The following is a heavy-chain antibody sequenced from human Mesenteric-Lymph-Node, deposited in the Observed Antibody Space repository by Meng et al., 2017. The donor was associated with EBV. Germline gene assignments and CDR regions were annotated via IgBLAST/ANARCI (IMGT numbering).Heavy chain of an antibody. J-gene: IGHJ5*02. CDR1: GGSISRSNW. Sequence: QVEVQEPGPGLVNPAGTLSLPCAVSGGSISRSNWWSWVRQPPGKGLEWIGEIYHSGITNYNPSLSSRVTMSVDKSKNQFSLNLISLTAADTAVYYCASAQCSGGGCPGGSWGQGTLVTVSS. CDR3: ASAQCSGGGCPGGS. D-gene: IGHD2-15*01. CDR2: IYHSGIT. V-gene: IGHV4-4*02.